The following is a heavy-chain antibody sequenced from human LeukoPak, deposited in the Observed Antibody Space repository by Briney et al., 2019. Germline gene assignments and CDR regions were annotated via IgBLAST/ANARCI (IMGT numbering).Heavy chain of an antibody. V-gene: IGHV3-23*01. CDR3: AKVQFRAVAGTGLPDY. CDR1: GFPFSRYA. J-gene: IGHJ4*02. D-gene: IGHD6-13*01. Sequence: GGSLRLSCAASGFPFSRYAMSWLRQAPGKGLEWVLAISGSGGRTYYADSVKGRFTISRDNSKNTLYLQMNSLRAEDTAVHYCAKVQFRAVAGTGLPDYWGQGTLVTVSS. CDR2: ISGSGGRT.